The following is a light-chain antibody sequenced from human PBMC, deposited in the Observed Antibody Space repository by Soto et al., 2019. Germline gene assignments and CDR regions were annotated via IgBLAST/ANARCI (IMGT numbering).Light chain of an antibody. J-gene: IGKJ2*01. CDR1: QSVSASF. Sequence: EIVLTQSPGTLSLSPGERATLSCRASQSVSASFLAWYQQKPGQAPRLLIYCASSRATGIPDRFSCSGSGTDLTLTIIRREHEEAEVYYCQERGTCGQGTNLEIK. CDR3: QERGT. V-gene: IGKV3-20*01. CDR2: CAS.